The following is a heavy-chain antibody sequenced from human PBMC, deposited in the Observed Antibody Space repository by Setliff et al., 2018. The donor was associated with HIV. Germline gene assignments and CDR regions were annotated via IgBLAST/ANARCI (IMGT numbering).Heavy chain of an antibody. V-gene: IGHV3-30*02. Sequence: GGSLRLSCTASGFTFGDYLMRWVRQAPGKGLEWVAFIRSDGGDKNHADSVKGRFTISRDNSKNTLYMQMNSLTPEDTAVYYCWKDWRQHGVGATNEYCGQAILVTVSS. CDR2: IRSDGGDK. D-gene: IGHD1-26*01. J-gene: IGHJ4*02. CDR1: GFTFGDYL. CDR3: WKDWRQHGVGATNEY.